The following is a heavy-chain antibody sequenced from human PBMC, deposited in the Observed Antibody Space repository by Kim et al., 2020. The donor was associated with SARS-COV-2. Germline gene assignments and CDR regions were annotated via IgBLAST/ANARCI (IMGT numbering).Heavy chain of an antibody. J-gene: IGHJ5*02. V-gene: IGHV1-69*01. D-gene: IGHD6-13*01. Sequence: QKFRGGVTITADESTSTAYMELSSLRSEDTAVYYCARVVAAAGTGYWFDPWGQGTLVTVSS. CDR3: ARVVAAAGTGYWFDP.